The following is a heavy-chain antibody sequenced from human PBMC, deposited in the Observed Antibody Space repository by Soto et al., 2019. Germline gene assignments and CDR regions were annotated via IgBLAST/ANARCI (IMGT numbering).Heavy chain of an antibody. D-gene: IGHD3-10*01. Sequence: ASVKVSCKTSGYTFTDYAISWVRQAPGQGLEWMGWISTFNGDTKYAEEVRGRATLTTDTSTSTAYMELRSLRYDDTAVYYCARLVYGIVFYFDHWGQGTPVTVSS. CDR2: ISTFNGDT. J-gene: IGHJ4*02. V-gene: IGHV1-18*01. CDR3: ARLVYGIVFYFDH. CDR1: GYTFTDYA.